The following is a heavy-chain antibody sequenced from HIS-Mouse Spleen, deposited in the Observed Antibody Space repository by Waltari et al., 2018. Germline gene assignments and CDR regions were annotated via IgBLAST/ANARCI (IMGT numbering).Heavy chain of an antibody. Sequence: QLQLQESGPGLVKPSETLSLTCTVSGGSISSSSYYWGWIRQPPGKGLEWIGSIDYSGSTYYNPSLKSRVTISVDTSKNQVSRKLSSVPAADTAVYYCAREIPYSSSWYDWYFDLWGRGTLVTVSS. CDR1: GGSISSSSYY. CDR2: IDYSGST. V-gene: IGHV4-39*07. J-gene: IGHJ2*01. D-gene: IGHD6-13*01. CDR3: AREIPYSSSWYDWYFDL.